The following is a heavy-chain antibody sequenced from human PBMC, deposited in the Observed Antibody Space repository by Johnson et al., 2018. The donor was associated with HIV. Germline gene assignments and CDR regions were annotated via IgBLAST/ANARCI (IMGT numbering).Heavy chain of an antibody. CDR3: ARGGYGEVFDI. J-gene: IGHJ3*02. CDR2: FYSGGFT. CDR1: GFTFDDYG. Sequence: EVQLVESGGRVVRPGGSLRLSCAASGFTFDDYGMSWVRQAPGKGLEWVSVFYSGGFTYYADSVKGRFTISRDNSKNTLYLQMNSLRAEDTAVYYCARGGYGEVFDIWGQGTMVTVSS. D-gene: IGHD4-17*01. V-gene: IGHV3-66*01.